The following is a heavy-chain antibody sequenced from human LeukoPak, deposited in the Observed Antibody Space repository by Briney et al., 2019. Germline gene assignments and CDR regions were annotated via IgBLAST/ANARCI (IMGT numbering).Heavy chain of an antibody. Sequence: PSETLSLTCTVFGGSTSNYHWSWVRQPPGKGLEWIGYMYDSGSTKYNPSLKSRVTLSVDTSKTQFSLRLSSVTAADTAIYYCARGGPSRITIFGVDNPYSDIWGQGTMVTVSS. D-gene: IGHD3-3*01. CDR3: ARGGPSRITIFGVDNPYSDI. CDR2: MYDSGST. V-gene: IGHV4-59*01. J-gene: IGHJ3*02. CDR1: GGSTSNYH.